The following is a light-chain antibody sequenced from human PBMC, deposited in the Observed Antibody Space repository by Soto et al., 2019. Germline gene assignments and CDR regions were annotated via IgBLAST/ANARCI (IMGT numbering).Light chain of an antibody. CDR1: QSVGSSY. V-gene: IGKV3-20*01. J-gene: IGKJ1*01. Sequence: ESVLTQSPGTLSLSRGERATLSCRASQSVGSSYLAWYQQKPGQAPRLLIFGASSRAAGIPDRFSGSGSGNDFTLTISRLEPEDFAVYYCQQYGGSPGTFSQGTKVEVK. CDR2: GAS. CDR3: QQYGGSPGT.